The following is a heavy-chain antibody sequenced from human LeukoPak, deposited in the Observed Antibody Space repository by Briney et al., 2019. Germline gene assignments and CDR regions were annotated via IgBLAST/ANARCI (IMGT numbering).Heavy chain of an antibody. J-gene: IGHJ5*02. V-gene: IGHV3-53*01. CDR3: AREQVLWFGESSYNWFDP. D-gene: IGHD3-10*01. Sequence: GGSLRLSCAASGFTVSSNYMSWVRQAPGKGLEWVSVIYSGGSTYYADSVKGRFTISRDNSKNTLYLQMNSLRAEDTAVYYCAREQVLWFGESSYNWFDPWGQGTLVTVSS. CDR2: IYSGGST. CDR1: GFTVSSNY.